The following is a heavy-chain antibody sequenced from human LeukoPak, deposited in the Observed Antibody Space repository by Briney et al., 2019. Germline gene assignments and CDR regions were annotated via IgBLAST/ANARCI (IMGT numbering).Heavy chain of an antibody. Sequence: SETLSLTCTVSGGSISGYYWSWIRQPPGKGLEWIGYIYYSGSTNYNPSLKSRVTISVDTSKNQFSLKLSSVTAADTAVYYCARAVNYDFWSGYPNWFDPWGQGTLVTVSS. D-gene: IGHD3-3*01. CDR2: IYYSGST. CDR3: ARAVNYDFWSGYPNWFDP. CDR1: GGSISGYY. J-gene: IGHJ5*02. V-gene: IGHV4-59*01.